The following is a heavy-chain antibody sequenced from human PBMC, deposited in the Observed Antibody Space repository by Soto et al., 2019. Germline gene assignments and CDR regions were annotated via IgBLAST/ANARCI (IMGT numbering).Heavy chain of an antibody. Sequence: SVKVSCKASGGTFSSYTISWVRQAPGQGLEWMGRIIPILGIANYAQKFQGRVTITADKSTSTAYMELSSLRSEDTAVYYCARDPPVVVTAISRTYWGQGTLVTVSS. J-gene: IGHJ4*02. D-gene: IGHD2-21*02. CDR2: IIPILGIA. CDR3: ARDPPVVVTAISRTY. CDR1: GGTFSSYT. V-gene: IGHV1-69*04.